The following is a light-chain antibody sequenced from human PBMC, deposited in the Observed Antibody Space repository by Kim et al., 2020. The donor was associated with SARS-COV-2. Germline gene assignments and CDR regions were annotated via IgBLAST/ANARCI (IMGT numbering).Light chain of an antibody. CDR1: QGIGNH. CDR2: AAS. Sequence: ASVGDRVTITCRASQGIGNHLAWYQHKPGEAPRLLIFAASNLQSGVPSRFSGSGSGTDFTLTISSLQPEDFAAYYCLQDDNYPWTFGQGTKVDIK. CDR3: LQDDNYPWT. J-gene: IGKJ1*01. V-gene: IGKV1-6*01.